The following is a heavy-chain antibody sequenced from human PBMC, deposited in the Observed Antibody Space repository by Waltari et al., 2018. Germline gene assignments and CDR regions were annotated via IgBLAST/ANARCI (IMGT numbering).Heavy chain of an antibody. Sequence: QVQLVESGGGVVQPGGSLRLSCAASGLTFSSYGMHWVRQAPGKGLEWVAFIRYDGSNKYYADSVKGRFTISRDNSKNTLYLQMNSLRAEDTAVYYCARGSSGYYSRKGSYYFDYWGQGTLVTVSS. CDR2: IRYDGSNK. J-gene: IGHJ4*02. D-gene: IGHD3-22*01. CDR3: ARGSSGYYSRKGSYYFDY. CDR1: GLTFSSYG. V-gene: IGHV3-30*02.